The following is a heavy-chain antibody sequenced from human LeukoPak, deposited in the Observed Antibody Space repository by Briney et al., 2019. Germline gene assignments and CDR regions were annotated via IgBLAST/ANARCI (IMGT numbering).Heavy chain of an antibody. D-gene: IGHD2-15*01. Sequence: SQTLSLTCAISGDSVSSNSAAWKWIRQSTSRGLEWLGRTYYRSKWYNDYAVSVKSRITIDPDTSKNQFSLQLNSVTPEDTAVYYCAREDCSGGSCYGGFDCWGQGTLVTVSS. CDR1: GDSVSSNSAA. CDR2: TYYRSKWYN. V-gene: IGHV6-1*01. J-gene: IGHJ4*02. CDR3: AREDCSGGSCYGGFDC.